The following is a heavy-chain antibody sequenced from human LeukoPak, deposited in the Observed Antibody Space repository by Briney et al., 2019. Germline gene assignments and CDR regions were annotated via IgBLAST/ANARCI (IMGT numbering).Heavy chain of an antibody. CDR3: ARDLGDIVVIPTAISLP. CDR2: ISAYNGNT. Sequence: ASVKVSCKASGYSFTSYGISWVRQAPGQGLEWMGWISAYNGNTKYAQKLRGRVTMTTDTSTSTAYMELRSLRSDDTAVYYCARDLGDIVVIPTAISLPWGQGTLVTVSS. J-gene: IGHJ5*02. V-gene: IGHV1-18*01. D-gene: IGHD2-2*01. CDR1: GYSFTSYG.